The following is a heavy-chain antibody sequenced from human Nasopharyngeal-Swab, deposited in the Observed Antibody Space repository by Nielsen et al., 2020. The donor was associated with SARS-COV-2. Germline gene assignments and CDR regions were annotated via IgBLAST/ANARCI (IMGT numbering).Heavy chain of an antibody. CDR3: ARERPEHYFDL. Sequence: ASVKVSCKAHGDTFITHVTHWVRQAPGQSLEWMGWINGDTGNTKYPEKFQGRVTITRDRSTKTAYMELRSLRSEDTAVYYCARERPEHYFDLWGPGTLVTVSS. J-gene: IGHJ4*02. D-gene: IGHD2-21*01. CDR1: GDTFITHV. CDR2: INGDTGNT. V-gene: IGHV1-3*01.